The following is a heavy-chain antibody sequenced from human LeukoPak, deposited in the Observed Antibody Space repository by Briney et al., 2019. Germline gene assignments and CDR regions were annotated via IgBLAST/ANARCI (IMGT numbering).Heavy chain of an antibody. Sequence: PGGSLRLSCAASGFTFGNYAMSWVRQAPGKGLEWVSAISGGSGGTYYADSVKGRFTISRDNSKNTLYLQMHTLRAEDTAVYYCAKKGSTWHFAYWGQGTLVTVSS. CDR2: ISGGSGGT. J-gene: IGHJ4*02. CDR3: AKKGSTWHFAY. CDR1: GFTFGNYA. V-gene: IGHV3-23*01. D-gene: IGHD6-13*01.